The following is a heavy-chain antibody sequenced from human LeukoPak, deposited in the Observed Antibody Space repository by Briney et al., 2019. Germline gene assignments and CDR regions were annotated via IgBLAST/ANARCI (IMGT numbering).Heavy chain of an antibody. CDR1: GLTFSSHW. CDR2: INSDGSST. J-gene: IGHJ4*02. D-gene: IGHD6-19*01. CDR3: ASERRYSSGWY. Sequence: GGSLRLSCAASGLTFSSHWMHWVRQAPGKGLVWVSRINSDGSSTSYADSVKGRFTISRDNAKNTLYLQMNSLRAEDTAVYYCASERRYSSGWYWGQGTLVTVSS. V-gene: IGHV3-74*01.